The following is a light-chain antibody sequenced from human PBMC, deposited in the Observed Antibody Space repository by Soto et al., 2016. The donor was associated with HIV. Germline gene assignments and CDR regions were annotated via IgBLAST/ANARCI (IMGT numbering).Light chain of an antibody. CDR2: KAS. J-gene: IGKJ1*01. CDR3: QQYNSVPWT. V-gene: IGKV1-5*03. Sequence: DIQMTQSPSTLSASVGDRVTITCRASQSISNWLAWYQQKPGKAPKLLIYKASTLETGVPSRFGGGGSGTDFTLTITSLQPDDFATYYCQQYNSVPWTFGQGTKLEMK. CDR1: QSISNW.